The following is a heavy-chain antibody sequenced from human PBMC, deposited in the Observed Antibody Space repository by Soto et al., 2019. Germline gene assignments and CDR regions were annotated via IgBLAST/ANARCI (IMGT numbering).Heavy chain of an antibody. V-gene: IGHV3-33*01. Sequence: VQLVESGGGVVQPGRSLRLSCAASGFTFRTYVMYWVRQAPGKGLEWVAVIWYDASNKYYADSVKGRFTISRDNSENMLYLQMNSLRAEDTAVYYCARGRVDGGELDLWGQGTLVTVSS. D-gene: IGHD1-26*01. CDR1: GFTFRTYV. CDR3: ARGRVDGGELDL. CDR2: IWYDASNK. J-gene: IGHJ4*02.